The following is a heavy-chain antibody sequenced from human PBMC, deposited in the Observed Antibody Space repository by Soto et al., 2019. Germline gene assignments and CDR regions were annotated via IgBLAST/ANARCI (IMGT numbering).Heavy chain of an antibody. CDR1: GGSINTFY. D-gene: IGHD5-12*01. CDR3: AREGSYSAYNFAHGIQLWSFDF. V-gene: IGHV4-4*07. Sequence: XGTLSLTFTVSGGSINTFYWSGVRQPSGKGLEWIGRILSSGSTSFNPSLESRVAMSVDTSKNHFSLNLSSVTAADMAVYYCAREGSYSAYNFAHGIQLWSFDFWGQGALVTVSS. CDR2: ILSSGST. J-gene: IGHJ4*02.